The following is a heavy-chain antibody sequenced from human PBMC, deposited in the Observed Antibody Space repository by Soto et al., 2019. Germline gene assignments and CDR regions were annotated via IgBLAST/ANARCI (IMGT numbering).Heavy chain of an antibody. CDR1: GFTFSSYW. D-gene: IGHD2-15*01. CDR2: IKQDGSEK. J-gene: IGHJ4*02. V-gene: IGHV3-7*03. Sequence: GGSLRLSCAASGFTFSSYWMSWVRQAPGKGLEWVANIKQDGSEKYYVDSVKGRFTISRDNAKNSLYLQMNSLRAEDTAVYYCARDHWWPYPYYFVYWGQGTLVTVSS. CDR3: ARDHWWPYPYYFVY.